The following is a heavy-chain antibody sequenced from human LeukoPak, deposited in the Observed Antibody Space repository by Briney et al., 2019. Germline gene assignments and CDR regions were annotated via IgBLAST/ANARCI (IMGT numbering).Heavy chain of an antibody. D-gene: IGHD1-14*01. Sequence: KSGGSLRLSCAASGFTVSSNYMSWIRQAPGKGLEWVSFISKSSSYTKYADSVKGRFTISRDNAKNSLYLQMNSLRAEDTAVYYCARDGRTVASSGTYYNYYGMDVWGQGTTVTVSS. CDR1: GFTVSSNY. J-gene: IGHJ6*02. V-gene: IGHV3-11*05. CDR2: ISKSSSYT. CDR3: ARDGRTVASSGTYYNYYGMDV.